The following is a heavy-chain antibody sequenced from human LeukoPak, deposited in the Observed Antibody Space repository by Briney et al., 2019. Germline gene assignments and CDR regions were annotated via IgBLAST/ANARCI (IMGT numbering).Heavy chain of an antibody. CDR2: ISPEGSST. CDR1: GFTFSNYW. CDR3: ARGCSSTSCSPFDY. D-gene: IGHD2-2*01. J-gene: IGHJ4*02. V-gene: IGHV3-74*01. Sequence: GGSLRLSCAASGFTFSNYWMHWVRQAPGKGLVLVSRISPEGSSTSYADSVKGRFTLSRDNTKNTLYLQMNSLRAEDTAVYYCARGCSSTSCSPFDYWGQGTLVTVSS.